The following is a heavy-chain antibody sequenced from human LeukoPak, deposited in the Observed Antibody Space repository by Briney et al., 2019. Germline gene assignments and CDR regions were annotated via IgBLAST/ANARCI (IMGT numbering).Heavy chain of an antibody. CDR1: GYTFTSYG. CDR3: ARRSRTTYYYDSSGYYYEGFDDAFDI. J-gene: IGHJ3*02. V-gene: IGHV1-18*01. D-gene: IGHD3-22*01. Sequence: ASVKVSCKASGYTFTSYGISWVRQAPGQGLEWMGWISAYNGNTNCAQKLQGRVTMTTDTSTSTAYMELRSLRSDDTAVYYCARRSRTTYYYDSSGYYYEGFDDAFDIWGQGTMVTVSS. CDR2: ISAYNGNT.